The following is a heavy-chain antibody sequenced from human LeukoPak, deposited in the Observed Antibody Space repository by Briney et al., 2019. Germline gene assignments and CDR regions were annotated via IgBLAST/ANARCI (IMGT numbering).Heavy chain of an antibody. V-gene: IGHV4-34*01. CDR1: GGSFSGYY. D-gene: IGHD3-16*01. J-gene: IGHJ4*02. CDR3: TRHYGP. Sequence: PSETLSLTCAVYGGSFSGYYWSWIRQPPGKGLEWIGEINHSGSTNYNPSLKSRVSISVDTSKNQFSLKLNSVTATDTAVYYCTRHYGPWGQGTLVTVSS. CDR2: INHSGST.